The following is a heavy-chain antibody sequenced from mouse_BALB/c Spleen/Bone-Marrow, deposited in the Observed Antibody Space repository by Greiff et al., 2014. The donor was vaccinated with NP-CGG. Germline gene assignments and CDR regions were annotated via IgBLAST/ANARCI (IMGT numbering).Heavy chain of an antibody. Sequence: VQGVESGPGLVAPSQSLSITCTVSGFSLTSYGVHWVRQPPGKGLEWLGVIWAGGSTNYNSALVSRLSISKDNSKSQVFLKMNSLQTDDTAMYYCARITTATGAMDYWGQGTSVTVSS. CDR2: IWAGGST. V-gene: IGHV2-9*02. D-gene: IGHD1-2*01. CDR1: GFSLTSYG. CDR3: ARITTATGAMDY. J-gene: IGHJ4*01.